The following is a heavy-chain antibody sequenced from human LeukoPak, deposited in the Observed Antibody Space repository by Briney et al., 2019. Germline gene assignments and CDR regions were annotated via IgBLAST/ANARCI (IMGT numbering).Heavy chain of an antibody. J-gene: IGHJ4*02. Sequence: GGSLRLSCAASGFTVSSSYMSWVRQAPGKGQEWVSLIGGSGGNTYYADSVKGRFTISRDNSKNTLYLQMNSLRVEDTAIYYCASRYCNDGSCYYLNYWGQGTLVTVSS. CDR2: IGGSGGNT. V-gene: IGHV3-23*01. CDR1: GFTVSSSY. D-gene: IGHD2-15*01. CDR3: ASRYCNDGSCYYLNY.